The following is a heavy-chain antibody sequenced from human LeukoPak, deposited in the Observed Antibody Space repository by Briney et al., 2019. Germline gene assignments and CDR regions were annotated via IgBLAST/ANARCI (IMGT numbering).Heavy chain of an antibody. V-gene: IGHV4-30-2*01. D-gene: IGHD1-26*01. CDR2: IYHSGST. CDR1: GGSISSGGYY. J-gene: IGHJ4*02. Sequence: PSQTLSLTCTVSGGSISSGGYYWSWIRQPPGKGLEWIGYIYHSGSTYYNPSLKSRVTISVDRSKNQFSLKLSSVTAADTAVYYCARDFEIVGATNGFDYWGQGTLVTVSS. CDR3: ARDFEIVGATNGFDY.